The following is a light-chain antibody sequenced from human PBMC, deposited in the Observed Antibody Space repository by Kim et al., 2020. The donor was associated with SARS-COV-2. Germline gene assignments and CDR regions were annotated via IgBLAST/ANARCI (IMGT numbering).Light chain of an antibody. CDR3: HKYYSIPPYT. V-gene: IGKV4-1*01. CDR1: QGILYSSNNKNY. J-gene: IGKJ4*01. CDR2: WAS. Sequence: DIVMTQSPDSLAVSLGERATINCKSSQGILYSSNNKNYVAWYQQKPGQPPKLLIYWASTRESGVPDRFSGSGSGTDFTLTISSLQAEDVAVYYCHKYYSIPPYTFGGGTKVDIK.